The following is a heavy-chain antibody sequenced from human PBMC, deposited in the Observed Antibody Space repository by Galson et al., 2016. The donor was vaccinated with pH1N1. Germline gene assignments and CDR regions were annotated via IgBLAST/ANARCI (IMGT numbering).Heavy chain of an antibody. CDR3: ARRETSVGVDY. J-gene: IGHJ4*02. Sequence: QSGAEVKKPGESLKISCKGSGSSFSSYWIGWVRQLPGKGLEWMGIIYPGDSDTKYSPSFQGQVTFSVDKSISTAYLQWSILKASDTAMYYCARRETSVGVDYWGQGTLVTVSS. CDR2: IYPGDSDT. D-gene: IGHD1/OR15-1a*01. CDR1: GSSFSSYW. V-gene: IGHV5-51*03.